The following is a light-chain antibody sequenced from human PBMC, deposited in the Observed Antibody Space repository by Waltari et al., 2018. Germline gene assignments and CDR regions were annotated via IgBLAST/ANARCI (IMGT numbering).Light chain of an antibody. CDR3: QQYYSIPPVT. Sequence: DIQMTQSPSSLSASVGDRVTITCRASQGISNYLAWYQQKPGKAPKLLLYAASTLESGVPSRFSGSGSGTDYTLTISSLQPEDFATYYCQQYYSIPPVTFGPGTRVDFK. CDR2: AAS. V-gene: IGKV1-NL1*01. J-gene: IGKJ3*01. CDR1: QGISNY.